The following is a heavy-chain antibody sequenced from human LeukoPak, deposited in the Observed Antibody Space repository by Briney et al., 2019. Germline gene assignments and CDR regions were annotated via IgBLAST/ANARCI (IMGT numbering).Heavy chain of an antibody. D-gene: IGHD6-19*01. Sequence: PGGSLRLSCAASGFTFSSYAMSWVRQAPGKGLEWVSAISGSGGNTYYADSVKGRFTISRDNSKNTLYLQMDSLRAEDTAVYYCATQEGYDSGWYYFDYWGQGTLVTDSS. CDR2: ISGSGGNT. V-gene: IGHV3-23*01. J-gene: IGHJ4*02. CDR1: GFTFSSYA. CDR3: ATQEGYDSGWYYFDY.